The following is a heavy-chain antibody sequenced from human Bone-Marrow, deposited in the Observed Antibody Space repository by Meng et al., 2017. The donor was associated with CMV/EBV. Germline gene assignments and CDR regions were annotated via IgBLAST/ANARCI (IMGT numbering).Heavy chain of an antibody. D-gene: IGHD2-2*02. CDR3: ARDRYCSSTSCYIYPRGDYGKDV. CDR2: IKQDGSEK. Sequence: GGSLRLSCAASGFTFSSYRMSWVRQAPGKGLEWVANIKQDGSEKYYVDSMKGRFTISRDNAKNSLYLQMNSLRAEDTAVYYCARDRYCSSTSCYIYPRGDYGKDVWGQGTTVTVSS. V-gene: IGHV3-7*01. CDR1: GFTFSSYR. J-gene: IGHJ6*02.